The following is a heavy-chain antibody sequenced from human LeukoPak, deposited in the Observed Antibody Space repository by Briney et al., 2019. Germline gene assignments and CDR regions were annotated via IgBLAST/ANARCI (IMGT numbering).Heavy chain of an antibody. J-gene: IGHJ3*02. Sequence: GESLKISCKGSGYSFTTYWIGWVRQMPGKGLDWMGLIYPGDSDTRYGPSFQGQVTISADKSISTIYLQWSSLKASDTAMYYCVRHQYSGTYYNAFDIWGQGTRVIVSS. V-gene: IGHV5-51*01. CDR3: VRHQYSGTYYNAFDI. CDR2: IYPGDSDT. D-gene: IGHD1-26*01. CDR1: GYSFTTYW.